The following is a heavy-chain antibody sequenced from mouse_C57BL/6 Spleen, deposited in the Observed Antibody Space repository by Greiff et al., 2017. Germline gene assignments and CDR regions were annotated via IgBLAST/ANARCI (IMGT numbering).Heavy chain of an antibody. D-gene: IGHD2-1*01. CDR3: ARRRNSGWYFDV. CDR2: INPYNGDT. J-gene: IGHJ1*03. Sequence: EVKLQESGPELVKPGDSVKISCKASGYSFTGYFMNWVMQSNGKSLEWIGRINPYNGDTFYNQKFKGKATLTVDKSSSTAHMELRSLTSEVSAVYYCARRRNSGWYFDVWGTGTTVTGSS. CDR1: GYSFTGYF. V-gene: IGHV1-20*01.